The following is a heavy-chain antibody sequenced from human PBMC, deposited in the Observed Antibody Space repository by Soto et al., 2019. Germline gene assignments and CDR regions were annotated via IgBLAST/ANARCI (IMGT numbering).Heavy chain of an antibody. CDR2: IIKTNQGAMT. V-gene: IGHV3-15*07. Sequence: EVQLVESGGDLVKPGGSLRLSCAASGYTFSDAWMNWVRQAPGKGLEWVGRIIKTNQGAMTAYAAPVKGRFTISRDDARNALYLEMNSLRIEDTGVYFCFGGIGELRYWGRGTLVTVSS. D-gene: IGHD3-10*01. CDR1: GYTFSDAW. J-gene: IGHJ4*02. CDR3: FGGIGELRY.